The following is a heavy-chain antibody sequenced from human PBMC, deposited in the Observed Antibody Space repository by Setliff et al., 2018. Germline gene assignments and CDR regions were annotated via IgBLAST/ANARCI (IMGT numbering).Heavy chain of an antibody. CDR2: ISAYNGNT. D-gene: IGHD3-10*01. CDR3: AREHYDSGSYYDLDY. V-gene: IGHV1-18*01. CDR1: GYTFTSYG. J-gene: IGHJ4*02. Sequence: ASVKVSCKASGYTFTSYGISWVRQAPGQGLEWMGWISAYNGNTNYAQKLQGRVTMTTDTSKNTLYLQMNSLRPEDTAVYYCAREHYDSGSYYDLDYWGQGTLVTVSS.